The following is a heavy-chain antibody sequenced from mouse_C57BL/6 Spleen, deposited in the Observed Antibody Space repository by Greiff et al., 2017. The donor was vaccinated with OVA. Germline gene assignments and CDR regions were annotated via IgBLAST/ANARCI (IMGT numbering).Heavy chain of an antibody. CDR3: AREAQATPYYAMDY. CDR1: GYAFSSYW. D-gene: IGHD3-2*02. J-gene: IGHJ4*01. Sequence: VKLQESGAELVKPGASVKISCKASGYAFSSYWMNWVKQRPGKGLEWIGQIYPGDGDTNYNGKFKGKATLTADKSSSTAYMQLSSLTSEDSAVYFCAREAQATPYYAMDYWGQGTSVTVSS. V-gene: IGHV1-80*01. CDR2: IYPGDGDT.